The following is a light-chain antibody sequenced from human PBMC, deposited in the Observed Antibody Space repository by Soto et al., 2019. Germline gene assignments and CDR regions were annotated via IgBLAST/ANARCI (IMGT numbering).Light chain of an antibody. CDR1: SXDIGDYNS. J-gene: IGLJ1*01. V-gene: IGLV2-8*01. CDR2: EVI. Sequence: QSALAQPPSASGAPGQSGTISCTGTSXDIGDYNSVSWYQQHPGKAPKLIIYEVIKRPSGVPDRFSGSKSGNTASLTVSGLQAEDEADYYCSSYAGSNNHVFGTGTKVNV. CDR3: SSYAGSNNHV.